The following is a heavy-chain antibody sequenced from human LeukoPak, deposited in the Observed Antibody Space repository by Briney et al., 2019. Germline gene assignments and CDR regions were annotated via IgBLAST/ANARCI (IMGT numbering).Heavy chain of an antibody. Sequence: KSSETLSLTGTVSGYSISSGYYWGWIRQPPGKGLEWIGSIYHSGSTYYNPSLKSRVTISVDTSKNQVSLRLNSVTAADTAVFYSARQDVGARWFDPWGQGALVTVSS. J-gene: IGHJ5*02. V-gene: IGHV4-38-2*02. CDR3: ARQDVGARWFDP. D-gene: IGHD5-24*01. CDR1: GYSISSGYY. CDR2: IYHSGST.